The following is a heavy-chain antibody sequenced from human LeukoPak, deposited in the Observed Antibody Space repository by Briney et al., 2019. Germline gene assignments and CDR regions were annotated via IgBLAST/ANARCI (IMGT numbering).Heavy chain of an antibody. CDR3: AREGGRVRGVITTNWFDP. Sequence: GGSLRLSCAASGFTFSSYSMNWVRQAPGKGLEWVSYISSSSSTIYYVDSVKGRFTISRDNAKNSLYLQMNSLRAEDTAVYYCAREGGRVRGVITTNWFDPWGQGTLVTVSS. V-gene: IGHV3-48*01. D-gene: IGHD3-10*01. CDR1: GFTFSSYS. CDR2: ISSSSSTI. J-gene: IGHJ5*02.